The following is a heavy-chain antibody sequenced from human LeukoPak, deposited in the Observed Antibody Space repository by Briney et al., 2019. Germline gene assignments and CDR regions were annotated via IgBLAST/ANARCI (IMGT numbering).Heavy chain of an antibody. CDR1: GFTFSSYW. CDR3: ARPRALAYYFDY. Sequence: GGSLRLSCAPSGFTFSSYWMSWVRQAPGKGLEWVANIKQDGSEKYYVDSVKGRFTISRDNAKNSLYLQMNSLRAEDTAVYYCARPRALAYYFDYWGQGTLVTVSS. J-gene: IGHJ4*02. CDR2: IKQDGSEK. V-gene: IGHV3-7*03.